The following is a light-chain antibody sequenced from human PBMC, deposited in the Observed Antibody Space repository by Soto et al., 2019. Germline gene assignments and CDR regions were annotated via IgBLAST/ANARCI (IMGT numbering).Light chain of an antibody. CDR2: EVN. CDR1: SGDIGGYNY. J-gene: IGLJ3*02. CDR3: SSYAGGVV. V-gene: IGLV2-8*01. Sequence: QSALPQPPSASGSPGQSVAISCSGTSGDIGGYNYVSWYQQHPGKAPKLIIYEVNKRPSGVPDRFSGSKSGNTASLTVSGLQAEDEADYYCSSYAGGVVFGGGTKVTVL.